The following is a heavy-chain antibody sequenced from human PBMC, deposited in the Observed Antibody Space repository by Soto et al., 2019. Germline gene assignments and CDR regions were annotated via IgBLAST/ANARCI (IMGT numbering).Heavy chain of an antibody. Sequence: PSETLSLTCTVSGGSISSGGYYWSWIRQHPGKGLEWIGYIYYSGSTYYNPSLKSRVTISVDTSKNQFSLKLSSVTAADTAVYYCARAIVVVPAAEKGVLDVWGKGTTVTVSS. D-gene: IGHD2-2*01. CDR3: ARAIVVVPAAEKGVLDV. CDR2: IYYSGST. V-gene: IGHV4-31*03. J-gene: IGHJ6*04. CDR1: GGSISSGGYY.